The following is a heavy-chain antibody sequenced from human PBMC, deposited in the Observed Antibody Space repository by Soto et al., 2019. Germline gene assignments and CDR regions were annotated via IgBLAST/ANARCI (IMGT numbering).Heavy chain of an antibody. D-gene: IGHD6-6*01. J-gene: IGHJ4*02. CDR1: GGTFSSYA. CDR2: IIPIFGTA. Sequence: QVQLVQSGAEVKKPGSSVKVSCKASGGTFSSYAISWVRQAPGQGLEWMGGIIPIFGTANYAQKFQGRVTITADESTSTDYMELSSLRSEDTAVYYCARVERPHSTSGYYFDYWGQGPLVTVSS. CDR3: ARVERPHSTSGYYFDY. V-gene: IGHV1-69*01.